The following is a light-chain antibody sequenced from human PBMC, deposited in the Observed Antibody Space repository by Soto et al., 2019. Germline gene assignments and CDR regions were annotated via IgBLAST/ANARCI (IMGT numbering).Light chain of an antibody. CDR1: LGMSSW. Sequence: DIQMTQSPSSVSASVGDRVTITCRASLGMSSWLAWYQQQPGEAPKPLIYAAASLQSGVPSRLSGSESRTDFTPTIRRLQREDFATYYCQQANSFPLPFRGGTKVEI. CDR2: AAA. CDR3: QQANSFPLP. J-gene: IGKJ4*01. V-gene: IGKV1-12*01.